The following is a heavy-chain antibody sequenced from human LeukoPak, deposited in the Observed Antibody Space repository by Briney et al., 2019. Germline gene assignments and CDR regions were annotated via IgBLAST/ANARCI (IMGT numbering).Heavy chain of an antibody. CDR3: ARVPISTTARGYFDY. J-gene: IGHJ4*02. D-gene: IGHD4-17*01. CDR1: GGSVSSGSYY. Sequence: SETLSLTCTVSGGSVSSGSYYWSWIRQPPGKGLKWTGYIYFSGSTTYNPSLNSRVTISVDTSKNKFSLKLSSVTAADTAVYYCARVPISTTARGYFDYWGQGTLVTVSS. V-gene: IGHV4-61*01. CDR2: IYFSGST.